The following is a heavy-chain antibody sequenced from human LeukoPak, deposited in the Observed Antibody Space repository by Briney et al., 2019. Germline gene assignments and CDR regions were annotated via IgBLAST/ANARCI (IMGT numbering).Heavy chain of an antibody. CDR3: ARAPTKFRRDWFDP. J-gene: IGHJ5*02. CDR2: ISSSGSTI. CDR1: EFAFSSYE. V-gene: IGHV3-48*03. D-gene: IGHD3-9*01. Sequence: GGSLRLSCAASEFAFSSYEMNWIRQAPGKGLEGVSYISSSGSTIYYADSVKGRFPISRDNAKNSLYLQMNNLRVEDTAVYYCARAPTKFRRDWFDPWGQGTLVTVSS.